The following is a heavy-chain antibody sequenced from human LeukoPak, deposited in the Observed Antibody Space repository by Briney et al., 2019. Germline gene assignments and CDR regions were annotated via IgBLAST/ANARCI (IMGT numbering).Heavy chain of an antibody. V-gene: IGHV3-23*01. J-gene: IGHJ6*03. Sequence: GGSLRLSCAASGFSFSSFAMNWVRQAPGKGLEWVSAISTSGGSTYYADSVKGRFTISRDNSKNTLYLQVNSLRAEDTAVCYCAKGCSNYFSYSYYYMDVWGEGTTVTVSS. CDR3: AKGCSNYFSYSYYYMDV. D-gene: IGHD4-11*01. CDR2: ISTSGGST. CDR1: GFSFSSFA.